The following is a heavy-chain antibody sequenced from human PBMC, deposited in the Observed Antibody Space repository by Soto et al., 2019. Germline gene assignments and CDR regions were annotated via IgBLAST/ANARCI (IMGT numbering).Heavy chain of an antibody. CDR2: ISAYNGNT. Sequence: ASVKVSCKASGYTFTSYGISWVRQAPGQGLEWMGWISAYNGNTNYAQKLQGRVTMTSDTSTSTAYMELRSLRSDDTAVYYCARGLGTIFPYGMDVWGQGTTVTVSS. V-gene: IGHV1-18*04. D-gene: IGHD3-3*01. J-gene: IGHJ6*02. CDR3: ARGLGTIFPYGMDV. CDR1: GYTFTSYG.